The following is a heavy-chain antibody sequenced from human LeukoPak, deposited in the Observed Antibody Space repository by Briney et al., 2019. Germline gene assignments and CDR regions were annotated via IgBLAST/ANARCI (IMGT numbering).Heavy chain of an antibody. CDR3: ARYSASGAYFGD. D-gene: IGHD1-26*01. Sequence: SETLSLTCAVYGGSFSGYYWSWIRQPPGKGLEWIGEINHSGSTNYNPSLKSRVTISVDTSKNQFSLKLSSVTAADTAVYYCARYSASGAYFGDWGQGTLVTVSS. J-gene: IGHJ4*02. CDR1: GGSFSGYY. V-gene: IGHV4-34*01. CDR2: INHSGST.